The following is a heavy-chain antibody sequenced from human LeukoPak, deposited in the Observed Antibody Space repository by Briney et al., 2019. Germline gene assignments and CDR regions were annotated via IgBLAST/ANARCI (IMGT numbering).Heavy chain of an antibody. CDR1: GFTVSSNY. Sequence: GGSLRLSCAASGFTVSSNYMSWVRQAPGKGLEWVSVLYTGGTTYYADSVKGRFTISRDNSKNTVYLDMNSLRAEDTAVYYCAREGSPWGHYDSSGYYYWFDPWGQGTLVTVSS. D-gene: IGHD3-22*01. CDR2: LYTGGTT. V-gene: IGHV3-66*01. J-gene: IGHJ5*02. CDR3: AREGSPWGHYDSSGYYYWFDP.